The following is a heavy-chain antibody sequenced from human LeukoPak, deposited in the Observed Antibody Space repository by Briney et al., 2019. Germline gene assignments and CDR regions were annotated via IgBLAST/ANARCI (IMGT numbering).Heavy chain of an antibody. Sequence: GGSLRLSCAASGFTFSSNGMHWVRQGPAKGLEGVTFIWYDGSNKYYADSVKGRFTISRDNSKNTLYRQMNSLRADDTAVYYCARDRGNSYFDYWGQGTLVTVSS. D-gene: IGHD1-26*01. CDR3: ARDRGNSYFDY. CDR2: IWYDGSNK. J-gene: IGHJ4*02. CDR1: GFTFSSNG. V-gene: IGHV3-33*01.